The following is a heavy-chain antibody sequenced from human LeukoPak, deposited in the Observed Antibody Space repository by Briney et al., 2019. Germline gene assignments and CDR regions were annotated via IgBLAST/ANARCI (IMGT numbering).Heavy chain of an antibody. CDR2: ISGSGGRT. D-gene: IGHD6-19*01. CDR3: AKGGSGWGIIGY. V-gene: IGHV3-23*01. J-gene: IGHJ4*02. CDR1: GFTFRSHD. Sequence: GGSLRLSCAASGFTFRSHDMSWVSQAPGKGLEWVSGISGSGGRTYYVDSVKGRFTISRDNSQNTLYLQINSLRAEDTAVYYCAKGGSGWGIIGYWGQGTLVTVSS.